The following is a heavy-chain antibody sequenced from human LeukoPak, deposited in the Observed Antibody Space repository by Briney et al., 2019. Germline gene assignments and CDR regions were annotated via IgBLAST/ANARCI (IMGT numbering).Heavy chain of an antibody. Sequence: GGSLRLSCAASGFTFNTYTMNWVRQAPGKGLEWVSSISSGTSYIYYADSVKGRFTISRDNAKNSLYLQMNSLRAEDTAVYYCARDRTHSSGWYRSTEYNWFDPWGQGTLVTVSS. J-gene: IGHJ5*02. D-gene: IGHD6-19*01. V-gene: IGHV3-21*01. CDR3: ARDRTHSSGWYRSTEYNWFDP. CDR2: ISSGTSYI. CDR1: GFTFNTYT.